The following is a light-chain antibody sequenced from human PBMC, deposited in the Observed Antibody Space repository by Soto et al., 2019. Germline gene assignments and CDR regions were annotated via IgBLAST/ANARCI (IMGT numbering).Light chain of an antibody. V-gene: IGLV2-14*01. CDR1: SSDVGGYNY. CDR2: DVS. CDR3: SSYTSSSTPYV. Sequence: QSALTQPASVSGSPGQSITISGTGTSSDVGGYNYVSWYQQHPGKAPKLMIYDVSNRPSGVSNRFSGSKSGNTASLTISGLQAEDEAEYYCSSYTSSSTPYVFGTGTKVTVL. J-gene: IGLJ1*01.